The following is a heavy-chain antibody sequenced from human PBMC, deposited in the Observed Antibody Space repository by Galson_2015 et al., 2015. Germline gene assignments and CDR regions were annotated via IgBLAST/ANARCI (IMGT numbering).Heavy chain of an antibody. CDR3: ARDITIFGVVTIEVYYYYGMDV. D-gene: IGHD3-3*01. CDR1: GDSVSSNSAA. CDR2: TYHRSKWYN. Sequence: CAISGDSVSSNSAAWNWIRQSPSRGLEWLGRTYHRSKWYNDYAVSVKSRITINPDTSKNQFSLQLNSVTPEDTAVYYCARDITIFGVVTIEVYYYYGMDVWGQGTTVTVSS. J-gene: IGHJ6*02. V-gene: IGHV6-1*01.